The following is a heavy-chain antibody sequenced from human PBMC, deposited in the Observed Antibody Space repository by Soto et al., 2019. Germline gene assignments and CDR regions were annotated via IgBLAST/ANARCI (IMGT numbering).Heavy chain of an antibody. CDR1: GYTFTSYD. CDR3: ARGVYYDFWSGYKRFDY. V-gene: IGHV1-8*01. J-gene: IGHJ4*02. Sequence: GASVKVSCKASGYTFTSYDINWVRQATGQGLEWMGWMNPNSGNTGYAQKFQGRVTMTRNTSISTAYMELSSLRSEDTAVYYCARGVYYDFWSGYKRFDYWGQGTLVTVSS. D-gene: IGHD3-3*01. CDR2: MNPNSGNT.